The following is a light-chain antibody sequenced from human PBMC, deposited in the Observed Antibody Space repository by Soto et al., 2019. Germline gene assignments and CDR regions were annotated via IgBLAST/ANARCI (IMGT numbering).Light chain of an antibody. Sequence: DIQMTQSPSYLSASVGDRVNITCRASQTVSSYLNWYQQKPGTVPKLLIYATSNLQSGVPSRFSGRGFGTDFTLTISSLQPEDFATYYCQQSFTTPSFGQGTRLEIK. CDR2: ATS. J-gene: IGKJ5*01. V-gene: IGKV1-39*01. CDR3: QQSFTTPS. CDR1: QTVSSY.